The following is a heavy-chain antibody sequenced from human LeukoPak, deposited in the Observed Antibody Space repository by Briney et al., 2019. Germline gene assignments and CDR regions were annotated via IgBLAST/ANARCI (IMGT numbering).Heavy chain of an antibody. CDR2: ISYDGSNK. D-gene: IGHD1-1*01. CDR1: GFTFSSYA. J-gene: IGHJ1*01. Sequence: GGSLRLSCAASGFTFSSYAMHWVRQAPGKGLEWVAVISYDGSNKYYADSVKGRFTISRDSSKNTLYLQMNSLRAEDTAVYYCAKALIGTGGYFQHWGHGALVTVSS. V-gene: IGHV3-30-3*01. CDR3: AKALIGTGGYFQH.